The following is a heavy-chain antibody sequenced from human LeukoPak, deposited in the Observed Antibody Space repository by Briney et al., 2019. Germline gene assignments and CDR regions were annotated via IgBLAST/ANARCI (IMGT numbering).Heavy chain of an antibody. Sequence: PGGSLRLSCAASGNYWMHWVRQAPGKGLVWVSHINGDGSWTTYADSVKGRFTISKDNAKNTVYLQMNNLRAEDTAVYYCARGKNSAGNVNDVWGQGTLVTVSS. CDR2: INGDGSWT. V-gene: IGHV3-74*01. CDR1: GNYW. J-gene: IGHJ4*02. CDR3: ARGKNSAGNVNDV. D-gene: IGHD4-23*01.